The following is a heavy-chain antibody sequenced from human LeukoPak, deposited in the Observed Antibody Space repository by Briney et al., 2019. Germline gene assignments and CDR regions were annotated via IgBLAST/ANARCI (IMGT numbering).Heavy chain of an antibody. D-gene: IGHD5-24*01. V-gene: IGHV4-59*01. CDR1: GGSISSFY. Sequence: SETLSLTCTVSGGSISSFYLSWIRQPPGQGLEWIGYINYSGSTNYNPSLKSRVTLSVDTSKKQFALNLISVTAADTAVYYCARAERRWLQSGFDSWGQGTLVTVSS. CDR2: INYSGST. CDR3: ARAERRWLQSGFDS. J-gene: IGHJ4*02.